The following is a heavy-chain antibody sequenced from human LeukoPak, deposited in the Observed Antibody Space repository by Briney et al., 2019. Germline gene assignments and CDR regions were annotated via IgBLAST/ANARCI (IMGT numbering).Heavy chain of an antibody. V-gene: IGHV4-59*08. CDR3: ARHFLRGGFDS. Sequence: SETLSLTCTVSGGSINNYYWSWIRQPPGKGLEWIAYIYETGHTGYNPSLKTRVTISLDMSKNQFSLKLNSVTAADTAVYYCARHFLRGGFDSWGQGTLVAVS. J-gene: IGHJ4*02. CDR1: GGSINNYY. CDR2: IYETGHT. D-gene: IGHD5-12*01.